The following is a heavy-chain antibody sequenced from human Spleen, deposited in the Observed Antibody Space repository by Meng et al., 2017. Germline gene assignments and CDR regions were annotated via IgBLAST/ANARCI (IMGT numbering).Heavy chain of an antibody. Sequence: QGQLVESGAAVKKPGASLKVSCDASGYTLSSDGFAWVQQAPGQGLEWVGCINVYNRNTNYAQKFQGRVTMTTDTSTRTGYMELTSLTSDDTAIYYCATMGNPYLNCWGQGTLVTVSS. J-gene: IGHJ4*02. V-gene: IGHV1-18*01. CDR3: ATMGNPYLNC. CDR2: INVYNRNT. CDR1: GYTLSSDG. D-gene: IGHD2-8*01.